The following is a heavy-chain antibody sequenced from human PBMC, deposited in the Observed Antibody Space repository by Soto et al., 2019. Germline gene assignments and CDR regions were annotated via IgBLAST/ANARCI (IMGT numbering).Heavy chain of an antibody. CDR3: AKDKWGYSSSSSYGMDV. CDR2: IVYDGSNK. CDR1: GFTFSSYG. D-gene: IGHD6-6*01. Sequence: PGGSLRLSCGASGFTFSSYGMHWVRQAPGKGLEWVAVIVYDGSNKYYEESVKGRFTISRDNSKNTLYLQMNSLRAEDTAVYYCAKDKWGYSSSSSYGMDVWGQGTTVTV. V-gene: IGHV3-30*18. J-gene: IGHJ6*02.